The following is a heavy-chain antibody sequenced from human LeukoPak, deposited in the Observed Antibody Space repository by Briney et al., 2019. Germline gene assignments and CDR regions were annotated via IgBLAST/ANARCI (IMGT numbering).Heavy chain of an antibody. CDR2: IRYDGSNK. Sequence: PGGSLRLSCAASGFTFSSYGMHWVRQAPGKGLEWVAFIRYDGSNKYYADSVKGRFTISGDSSYNTAFLQMNSLRAEDTALYYCVKDGGWTFDIWGQGTMVTVSS. D-gene: IGHD2-15*01. CDR1: GFTFSSYG. J-gene: IGHJ3*02. CDR3: VKDGGWTFDI. V-gene: IGHV3-30*02.